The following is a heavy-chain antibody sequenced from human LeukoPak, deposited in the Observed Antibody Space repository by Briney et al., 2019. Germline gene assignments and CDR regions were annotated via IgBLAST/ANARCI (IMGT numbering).Heavy chain of an antibody. CDR3: ARDSRAGYSLPLDY. CDR2: TYYRSGWYS. V-gene: IGHV6-1*01. J-gene: IGHJ4*02. D-gene: IGHD2-15*01. CDR1: GDSISSNIVA. Sequence: SQTLSLTCAISGDSISSNIVAWNWIRQSPSRGLEWLGRTYYRSGWYSDYAVSVRGRINFNPDTSKNQFSLQLISVTPEDTAVYYCARDSRAGYSLPLDYWGQGTPVTVSS.